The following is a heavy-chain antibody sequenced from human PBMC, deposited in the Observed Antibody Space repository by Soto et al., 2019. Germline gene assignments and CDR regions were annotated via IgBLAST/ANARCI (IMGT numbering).Heavy chain of an antibody. CDR1: GYTFAAYY. CDR3: ARDPDYGDYWGYFFDA. CDR2: INPTSGGT. V-gene: IGHV1-2*02. J-gene: IGHJ4*02. D-gene: IGHD4-17*01. Sequence: ASVKVSCKTSGYTFAAYYIHWIRQAPGEGLEWMGWINPTSGGTVYAQNFQDRVTMTRDTSISTAYMELRRLNSDDTAVYYCARDPDYGDYWGYFFDAWGQGTPVTVSS.